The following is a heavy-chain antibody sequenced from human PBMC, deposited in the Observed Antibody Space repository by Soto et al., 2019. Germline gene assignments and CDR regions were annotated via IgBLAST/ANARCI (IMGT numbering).Heavy chain of an antibody. V-gene: IGHV4-31*03. J-gene: IGHJ4*02. D-gene: IGHD4-17*01. Sequence: PSETLSLTCTVSGGSISSGGYYWSWIRQHPGKGLEWIGYIYYSGSTYYNPSLKSRVTISVDTSKNQFSLKLSYVTAADTAVYYCARSPEATVTAFDYWGQGTLVTVSS. CDR3: ARSPEATVTAFDY. CDR2: IYYSGST. CDR1: GGSISSGGYY.